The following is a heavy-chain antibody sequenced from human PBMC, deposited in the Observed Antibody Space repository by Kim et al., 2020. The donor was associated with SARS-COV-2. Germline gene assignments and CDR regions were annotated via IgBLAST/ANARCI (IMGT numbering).Heavy chain of an antibody. CDR1: GYTFTSYY. Sequence: ASVKVSFKASGYTFTSYYMHWVRQAPGQGLEWMGIINPSGGSTSYAQKFQGRVTMTRDTSTSTVYMELSSLRSEDTAVYYCARDLPSYSSGYSSSWSIDYWGQGTLVTVSS. CDR3: ARDLPSYSSGYSSSWSIDY. CDR2: INPSGGST. V-gene: IGHV1-46*01. J-gene: IGHJ4*02. D-gene: IGHD6-13*01.